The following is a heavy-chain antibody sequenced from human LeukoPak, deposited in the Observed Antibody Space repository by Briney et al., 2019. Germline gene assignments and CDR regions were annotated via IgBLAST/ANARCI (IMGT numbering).Heavy chain of an antibody. CDR1: GGSISGYY. CDR3: AIVFGTDAFDI. CDR2: INHSGST. J-gene: IGHJ3*02. D-gene: IGHD3-10*02. Sequence: PSETLSLTCTVSGGSISGYYWSWIRQPPGKGLEWIGEINHSGSTNYNPSLKSRVTISVDTSKNQFSLKLSSVTAADTAMYYCAIVFGTDAFDIWGQGTMVTVSS. V-gene: IGHV4-34*01.